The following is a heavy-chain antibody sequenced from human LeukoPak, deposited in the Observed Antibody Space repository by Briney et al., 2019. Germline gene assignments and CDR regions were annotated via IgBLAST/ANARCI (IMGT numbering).Heavy chain of an antibody. CDR2: TYYRSKWYN. D-gene: IGHD3-3*01. J-gene: IGHJ6*03. CDR1: GDSVSSNSAA. V-gene: IGHV6-1*01. Sequence: SQTLSLTCAISGDSVSSNSAAWNWIRQSPSRGLEWLGGTYYRSKWYNDYAVSVKSRITINPDTSKNQFSLQLNSVTPEDTAVCYCARGFPHYDFWSGYYTNHYYYYYYYMDVWGKGTTVTVSS. CDR3: ARGFPHYDFWSGYYTNHYYYYYYYMDV.